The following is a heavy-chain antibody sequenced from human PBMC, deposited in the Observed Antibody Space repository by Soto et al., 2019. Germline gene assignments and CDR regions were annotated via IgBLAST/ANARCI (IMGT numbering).Heavy chain of an antibody. CDR3: AREEKQLSRYGGDFDY. CDR1: DGSVNSGNYY. J-gene: IGHJ4*02. Sequence: SVTLSLTCSVSDGSVNSGNYYWSWIRQPPGKGLEWIGHIYYIGTTDYNPSLKSRVTISVDTSKNQFSLKVTSVTAADTTVYFCAREEKQLSRYGGDFDYWGQGILVTVSS. CDR2: IYYIGTT. D-gene: IGHD3-16*01. V-gene: IGHV4-61*01.